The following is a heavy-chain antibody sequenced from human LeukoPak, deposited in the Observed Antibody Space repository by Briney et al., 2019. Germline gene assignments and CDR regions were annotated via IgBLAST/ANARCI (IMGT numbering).Heavy chain of an antibody. D-gene: IGHD2-8*01. CDR3: ANGNRCTSPNRLGYYYFYMDV. V-gene: IGHV3-23*01. J-gene: IGHJ6*03. CDR1: GFTFSSYA. Sequence: GGSLRLSCAASGFTFSSYAMNWVRQAPGRGLEWVSGFSGSGGTTYYADSVKGRFTISRDNSKNTLYLQMNSPRAEDTAVYYCANGNRCTSPNRLGYYYFYMDVWGKGTTVTVSS. CDR2: FSGSGGTT.